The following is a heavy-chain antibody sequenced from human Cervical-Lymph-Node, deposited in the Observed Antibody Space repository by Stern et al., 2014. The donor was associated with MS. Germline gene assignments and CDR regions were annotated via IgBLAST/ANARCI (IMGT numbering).Heavy chain of an antibody. D-gene: IGHD3-3*01. J-gene: IGHJ5*02. V-gene: IGHV4-61*01. CDR2: IYYSGST. CDR1: GGSVSSGSYY. CDR3: ARSITIFGVVNWFDP. Sequence: QVQLQESGPGLVKPSETLSLTCTVSGGSVSSGSYYWSWIRQPPGKGLEWIGDIYYSGSTNYNPSLKSRVTISVDTSKNQFSLKLSSVTAADTAVYYCARSITIFGVVNWFDPWGQGTLVTVSS.